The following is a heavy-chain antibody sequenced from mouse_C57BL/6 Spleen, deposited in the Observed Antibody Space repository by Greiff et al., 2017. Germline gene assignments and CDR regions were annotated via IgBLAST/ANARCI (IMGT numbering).Heavy chain of an antibody. D-gene: IGHD3-3*01. Sequence: QVHVKQSGPELVKPGASVKISCKASGYAFSSSWMNWVKQRPGKGLEWIGRIYPGDGDTNYNGKFKGKATLTADKSSSTAYMQLSSLTSEDSAVYFCARRGLEYFDVWGTGTTVTVSS. J-gene: IGHJ1*03. CDR1: GYAFSSSW. V-gene: IGHV1-82*01. CDR3: ARRGLEYFDV. CDR2: IYPGDGDT.